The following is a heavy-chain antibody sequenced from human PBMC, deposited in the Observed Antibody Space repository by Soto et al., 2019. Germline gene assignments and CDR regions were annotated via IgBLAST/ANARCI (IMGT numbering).Heavy chain of an antibody. Sequence: QVQLVQSGGGVDQLGRSLRLSCAASGFDFNTYGLHWVRQAPGKGLEWVAGISFDGGNQYYADSVKGRFTISRDKSNNTLYLQMNSLGAEDTATYYCAKDSSVTAAGSGGWFDPWGQGTLVIVSS. D-gene: IGHD6-13*01. CDR3: AKDSSVTAAGSGGWFDP. CDR1: GFDFNTYG. CDR2: ISFDGGNQ. J-gene: IGHJ5*02. V-gene: IGHV3-30*18.